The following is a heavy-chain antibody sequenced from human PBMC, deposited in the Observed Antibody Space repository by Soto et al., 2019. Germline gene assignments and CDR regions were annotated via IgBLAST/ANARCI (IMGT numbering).Heavy chain of an antibody. D-gene: IGHD3-16*01. V-gene: IGHV5-10-1*01. CDR3: ARLRADYVWGSYPNDY. Sequence: PGESLKISCKGSGYSFTSYWISWVRQMPGKGLEWMGRIDPSDSYTNYSPSFQGHVTISADKSISTAYLQWSSLKASDTAMYYCARLRADYVWGSYPNDYWGQGTLVTVSS. CDR1: GYSFTSYW. CDR2: IDPSDSYT. J-gene: IGHJ4*02.